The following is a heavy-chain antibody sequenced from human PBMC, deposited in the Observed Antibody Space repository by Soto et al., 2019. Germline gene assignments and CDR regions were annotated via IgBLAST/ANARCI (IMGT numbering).Heavy chain of an antibody. J-gene: IGHJ4*02. Sequence: QVQLQESGPGLVKPSGTLSLTCAVSGGSISSSNWWPWVRQPPGKWMEWVGEIYHSGSTNYNPSLKSRVTTSKDHSKNQFALKLSSVTAADTAVYYCATRATYSYDSSGFYLGQATLVTVSS. CDR2: IYHSGST. CDR3: ATRATYSYDSSGFY. CDR1: GGSISSSNW. V-gene: IGHV4-4*02. D-gene: IGHD3-22*01.